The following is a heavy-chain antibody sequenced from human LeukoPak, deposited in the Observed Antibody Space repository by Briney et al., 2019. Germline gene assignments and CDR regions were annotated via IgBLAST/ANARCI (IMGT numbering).Heavy chain of an antibody. CDR1: GGSISKFY. J-gene: IGHJ5*02. Sequence: SETLSLTCTVSGGSISKFYWSWIRQPPGKGLEWIGYIYYSGSTNYNPSLKSRVTISVDTSKNQFSLKLSSVTAADTAVYYCARSPYGDYGRGISRGWFDPWGQGTLVTVSS. CDR3: ARSPYGDYGRGISRGWFDP. CDR2: IYYSGST. D-gene: IGHD4-17*01. V-gene: IGHV4-59*12.